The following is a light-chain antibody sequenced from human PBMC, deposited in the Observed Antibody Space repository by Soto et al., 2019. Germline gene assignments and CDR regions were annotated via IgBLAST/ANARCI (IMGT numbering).Light chain of an antibody. J-gene: IGKJ4*01. CDR1: QSLLHSNGYNY. CDR2: LGS. V-gene: IGKV2-28*01. Sequence: DIVMTQSPLSLPVTPGEPASISFRSSQSLLHSNGYNYLDWYLQKPGQSPQLLIYLGSNRASGVPDRFSGSGSGTDVTLKISRVEAEDVGVYYCMRALQDPPFGGGTKVEIK. CDR3: MRALQDPP.